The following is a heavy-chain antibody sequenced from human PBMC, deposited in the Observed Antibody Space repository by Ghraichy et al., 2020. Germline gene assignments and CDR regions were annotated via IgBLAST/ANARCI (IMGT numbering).Heavy chain of an antibody. CDR2: INPNNGGT. V-gene: IGHV1-2*02. Sequence: ASVKVSCKASGYTFTDYYIHWVRQAPGQGLEWMGWINPNNGGTNYAQKFQGRFTMTRDTSTTTAYMELSRLRSDDTAVYYCAKNLGIMVVRGAPDYWGQGTLVTVSS. CDR1: GYTFTDYY. CDR3: AKNLGIMVVRGAPDY. J-gene: IGHJ4*02. D-gene: IGHD3-10*01.